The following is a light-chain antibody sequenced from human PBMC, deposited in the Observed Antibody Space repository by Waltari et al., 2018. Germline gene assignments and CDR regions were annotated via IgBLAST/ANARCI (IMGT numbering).Light chain of an antibody. J-gene: IGLJ3*02. CDR2: ADR. CDR1: NIGSES. Sequence: SYDLTQPRSVSVSPGQTARITCGGDNIGSESVQWYQHQPPQAPVVVIYADRERPSGMPERFSGSNSGNTATLTISGVEAGDEGDYYCQVWDRSSDQWVFGGGTRLTVL. V-gene: IGLV3-21*01. CDR3: QVWDRSSDQWV.